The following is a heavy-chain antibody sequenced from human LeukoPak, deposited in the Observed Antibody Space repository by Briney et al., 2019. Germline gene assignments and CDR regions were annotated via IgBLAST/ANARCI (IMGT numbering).Heavy chain of an antibody. CDR3: ARGLNRITIFGVVPRIRFDY. CDR1: GYTFTSYD. J-gene: IGHJ4*02. V-gene: IGHV1-8*01. Sequence: ASVKVSCKASGYTFTSYDINWVRQATGQGLEWMGWMNPNSGNTGYAQKFQGRVTMTRNTSISTAYMELSSPRSEDTAVYYCARGLNRITIFGVVPRIRFDYWGQGTLVTVSS. CDR2: MNPNSGNT. D-gene: IGHD3-3*01.